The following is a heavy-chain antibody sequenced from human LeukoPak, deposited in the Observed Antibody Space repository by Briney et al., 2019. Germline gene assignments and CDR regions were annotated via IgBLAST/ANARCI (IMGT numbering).Heavy chain of an antibody. J-gene: IGHJ4*02. CDR2: IWYDGSNK. D-gene: IGHD6-19*01. CDR1: GFTFSSYA. Sequence: GGSLRLSCAASGFTFSSYAMSWVRQAPGKGLEWVAVIWYDGSNKYYADSVKGRFTISRDNSKNTLYLQMNSLRAEDTAVYYCARSPYSSGWYGASCPFDYWGQGTLVTVSS. V-gene: IGHV3-33*08. CDR3: ARSPYSSGWYGASCPFDY.